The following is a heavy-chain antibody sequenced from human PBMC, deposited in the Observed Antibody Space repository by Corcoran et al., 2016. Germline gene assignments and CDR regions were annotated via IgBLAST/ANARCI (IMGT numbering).Heavy chain of an antibody. J-gene: IGHJ4*02. CDR1: GFTFSSYS. CDR3: DVSCSGTSCHGY. Sequence: EVQLVESGGGLVKPGGSLRLSCAASGFTFSSYSMNWVRQAPGKGLEWVSSISSSSSYIYYADSVKGRFTISRDNAKNSLYLQMNSLRAEDTAVYYCDVSCSGTSCHGYWGQGTLVTVSS. CDR2: ISSSSSYI. D-gene: IGHD2-2*01. V-gene: IGHV3-21*01.